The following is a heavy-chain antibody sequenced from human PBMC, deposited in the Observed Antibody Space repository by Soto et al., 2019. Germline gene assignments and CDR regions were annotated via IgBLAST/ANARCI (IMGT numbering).Heavy chain of an antibody. CDR3: ARGWGSSGSPPDY. V-gene: IGHV3-30*09. D-gene: IGHD3-10*01. CDR1: GFTFSSHD. J-gene: IGHJ4*02. Sequence: QLVESGGGVVQPGRSLRLSCAASGFTFSSHDMHWVRQAPGKGLEWVAVISKDGSNKYYADSVKGRFAISRHNSKNTVYVQMNSLRAEDTAVYYCARGWGSSGSPPDYWGQGTLVTVSS. CDR2: ISKDGSNK.